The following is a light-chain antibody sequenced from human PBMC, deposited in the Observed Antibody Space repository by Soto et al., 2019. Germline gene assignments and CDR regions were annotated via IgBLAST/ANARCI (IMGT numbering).Light chain of an antibody. Sequence: QSVLTQPASVSGSPGQSITISCTGTTNDIGTYNYVSWYQQHPGKAPKLMIYNVINRPSGVSNRFSGSKSGNTASLTISGLQAEDEADYYCSSYTVSRTVVFGGGTKVTVL. CDR3: SSYTVSRTVV. CDR2: NVI. CDR1: TNDIGTYNY. J-gene: IGLJ2*01. V-gene: IGLV2-14*03.